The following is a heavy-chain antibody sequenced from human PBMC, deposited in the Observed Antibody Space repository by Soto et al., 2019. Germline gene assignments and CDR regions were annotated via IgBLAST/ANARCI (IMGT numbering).Heavy chain of an antibody. J-gene: IGHJ4*02. CDR1: GFSLSTSGVG. CDR2: IYWDDDK. V-gene: IGHV2-5*02. D-gene: IGHD3-10*01. Sequence: QITLKESGPTLVKPTQTLTLTCTFSGFSLSTSGVGVGWIRQPPGKALEWLALIYWDDDKRYSPSLKSRLTTTNDTSKNQVVLTMTNMDPVDTATYYCAHRVAYGSGGPLFDYWGQGTLVTVSS. CDR3: AHRVAYGSGGPLFDY.